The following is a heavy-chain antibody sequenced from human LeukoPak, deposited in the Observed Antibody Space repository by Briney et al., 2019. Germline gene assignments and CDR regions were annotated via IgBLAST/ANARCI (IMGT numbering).Heavy chain of an antibody. D-gene: IGHD6-6*01. CDR3: ARDLGSSSSN. J-gene: IGHJ4*02. V-gene: IGHV4-59*01. CDR2: IYYSGST. CDR1: GGSISSYY. Sequence: SETLSLTCTVSGGSISSYYWSWIRHPPGKGLEWIGYIYYSGSTNYNPSLKSRVTISVDTSKNQFSLKLSSVTAADTAVYYCARDLGSSSSNWGQGTLVTVSS.